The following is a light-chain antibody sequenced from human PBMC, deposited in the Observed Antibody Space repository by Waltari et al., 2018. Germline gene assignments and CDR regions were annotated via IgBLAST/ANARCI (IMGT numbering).Light chain of an antibody. V-gene: IGKV3-20*01. J-gene: IGKJ1*01. CDR3: QQYGNSPRT. CDR1: QSFGSKD. Sequence: EIVLTQSPGTLSLSPGETATLSCRASQSFGSKDLAWYQQKPGQAPRLLLYGASSRATGIPDRFSGSGSGTDFSLTISRLEPEDFAVYYCQQYGNSPRTFGQGTKVEIK. CDR2: GAS.